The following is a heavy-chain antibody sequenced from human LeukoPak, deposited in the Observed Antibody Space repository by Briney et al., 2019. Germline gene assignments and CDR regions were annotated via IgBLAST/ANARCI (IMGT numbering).Heavy chain of an antibody. D-gene: IGHD3-10*01. CDR3: ARAITMVRGVPDDAFDI. V-gene: IGHV1-46*01. Sequence: ASVKVSCKASGYTFTSYYMHWVRQAPGQGLEWMGIINPSGGSTSYAQKFQGGVTMTRDMSTSTVYMELSSLRSEDTAVYYCARAITMVRGVPDDAFDIWGQGTMVTVSS. CDR1: GYTFTSYY. J-gene: IGHJ3*02. CDR2: INPSGGST.